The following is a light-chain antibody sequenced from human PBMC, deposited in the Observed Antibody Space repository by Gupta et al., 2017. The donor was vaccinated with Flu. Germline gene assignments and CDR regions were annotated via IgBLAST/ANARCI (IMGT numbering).Light chain of an antibody. J-gene: IGKJ1*01. Sequence: VTPGGPASIPSRSSQSLLHSNGYNYLDWYLQNPGQSPQLLIYLGSNRASGVPDRFSGSGSGTDFTLKISRVEAEDVGVYYCMQALQTPRTFGQGTKVEIK. V-gene: IGKV2-28*01. CDR2: LGS. CDR1: QSLLHSNGYNY. CDR3: MQALQTPRT.